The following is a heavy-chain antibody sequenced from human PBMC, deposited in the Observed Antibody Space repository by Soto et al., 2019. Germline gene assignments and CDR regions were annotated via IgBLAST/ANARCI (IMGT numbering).Heavy chain of an antibody. CDR1: GLNFTKSW. CDR3: STRGSS. CDR2: IKSKTDGGTA. Sequence: GGSLRLSCAASGLNFTKSWLSWVRQAPGKRLEWVGRIKSKTDGGTADYAAPAKGRFTISRDDSTNTLYLQMNSLKIEDTAIYYCSTRGSSWGQGTLVTVS. D-gene: IGHD6-13*01. V-gene: IGHV3-15*07. J-gene: IGHJ4*02.